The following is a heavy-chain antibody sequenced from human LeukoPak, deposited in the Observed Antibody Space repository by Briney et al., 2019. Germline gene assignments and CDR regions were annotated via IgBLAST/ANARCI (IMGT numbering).Heavy chain of an antibody. CDR3: AYLLGAPLTNQSDY. D-gene: IGHD1-26*01. J-gene: IGHJ4*02. V-gene: IGHV1-2*06. CDR2: INPNSGGT. CDR1: GYTFTGYY. Sequence: ASVKVSCKASGYTFTGYYMHWVRQAPGQGLEWMGRINPNSGGTNYAQKFQGRVTMTRDTSISTAYMELCRLRSDDTAVYYCAYLLGAPLTNQSDYWGQGTLVTVSS.